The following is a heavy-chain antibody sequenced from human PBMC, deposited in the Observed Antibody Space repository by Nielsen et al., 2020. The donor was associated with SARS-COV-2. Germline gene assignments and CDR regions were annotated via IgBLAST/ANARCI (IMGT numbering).Heavy chain of an antibody. V-gene: IGHV4-30-4*01. Sequence: SETLSLTCSVSGGSISSYEYYWTWIRQSPGKGLEWIGYIYYSGTAYYNPSLESRVTISIDTSRNQFSLNLRSVTAADTALYFCARDRQGYNYYYGMDVWGQGATVSVSS. CDR1: GGSISSYEYY. J-gene: IGHJ6*02. CDR3: ARDRQGYNYYYGMDV. CDR2: IYYSGTA.